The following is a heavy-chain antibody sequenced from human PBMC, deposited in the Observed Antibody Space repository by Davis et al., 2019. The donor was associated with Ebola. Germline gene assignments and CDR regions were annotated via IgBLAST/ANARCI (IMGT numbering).Heavy chain of an antibody. J-gene: IGHJ4*02. CDR3: ARADIVVVVAAFDY. Sequence: SETLSLTCAVYVGSFRGYYWSWIRQPPGKGLEWIGEINHSGSTNYNPSLKSRVTISVDTSKNQFSLKLSSVTAADTAVYYCARADIVVVVAAFDYWGQGTLVTVSS. CDR2: INHSGST. CDR1: VGSFRGYY. D-gene: IGHD2-15*01. V-gene: IGHV4-34*01.